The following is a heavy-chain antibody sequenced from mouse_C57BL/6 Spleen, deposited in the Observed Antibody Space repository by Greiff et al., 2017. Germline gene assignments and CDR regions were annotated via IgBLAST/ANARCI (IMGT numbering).Heavy chain of an antibody. J-gene: IGHJ4*01. CDR2: IDPENGDT. CDR1: GFNIKDDY. V-gene: IGHV14-4*01. D-gene: IGHD1-1*01. CDR3: TTVYSRDMDY. Sequence: EVQLQQSGAELVRPGASVKLSCTASGFNIKDDYMHWVKQRPEQGLEWIGWIDPENGDTEYASKFQGKATITADTSSNTAYLQLSSLASEDTAVYYCTTVYSRDMDYWGQGTSVTGSS.